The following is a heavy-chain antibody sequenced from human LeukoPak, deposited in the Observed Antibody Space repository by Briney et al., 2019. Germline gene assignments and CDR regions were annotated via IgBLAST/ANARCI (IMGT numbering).Heavy chain of an antibody. Sequence: GGSLRLSCAASGFTFSSYGMSWVRQAPGKGLEWVSAISGSGGSTYYADSVKGRFTISRDNSRNTLYLQMNSLRAEDTAVYYCAKVGEYQLLLYAFDMWGQGTMVTVSS. CDR3: AKVGEYQLLLYAFDM. V-gene: IGHV3-23*01. CDR2: ISGSGGST. J-gene: IGHJ3*02. CDR1: GFTFSSYG. D-gene: IGHD2-2*01.